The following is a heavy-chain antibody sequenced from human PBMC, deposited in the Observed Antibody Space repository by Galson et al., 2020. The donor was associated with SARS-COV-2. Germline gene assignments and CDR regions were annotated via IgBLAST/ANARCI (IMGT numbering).Heavy chain of an antibody. D-gene: IGHD2-21*02. Sequence: GGSLRLSCAASGFSFSSYAMHWVRQAPGKGLEWVAAVWYDGNKKQYSNSVKGRFTISRDNSKNTMFLQMNTLTGEDTAVYYCARGGGVIVVTGTMDVWGQGTTVIVSS. CDR3: ARGGGVIVVTGTMDV. J-gene: IGHJ6*02. CDR1: GFSFSSYA. CDR2: VWYDGNKK. V-gene: IGHV3-33*01.